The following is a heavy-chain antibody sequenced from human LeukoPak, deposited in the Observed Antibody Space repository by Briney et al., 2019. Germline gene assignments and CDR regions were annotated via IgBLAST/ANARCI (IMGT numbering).Heavy chain of an antibody. CDR3: AKDHFGQGDGERDY. CDR2: ISGSGGST. Sequence: GGSLRLSCAASGFTFSSYAMSWVRQAPGKGLEWVSAISGSGGSTYYAHPVKGRFTISRENSKNTLYLQMNSLRAEDTAVYYCAKDHFGQGDGERDYWGQGTLVTVSS. D-gene: IGHD3-10*01. J-gene: IGHJ4*02. V-gene: IGHV3-23*01. CDR1: GFTFSSYA.